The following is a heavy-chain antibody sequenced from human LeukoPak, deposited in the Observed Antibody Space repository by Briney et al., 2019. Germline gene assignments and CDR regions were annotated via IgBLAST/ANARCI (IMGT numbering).Heavy chain of an antibody. CDR1: GFTFTNYA. J-gene: IGHJ4*02. V-gene: IGHV3-23*01. CDR3: TQEGVSGSGSGWYSAY. CDR2: ISGPGGKT. Sequence: GGSLRLSCAASGFTFTNYAITWNRQAPGKGLEWVSTISGPGGKTYYTDSVRGRFTISRDNSKNTIYVQMNSLRVEDTAVYYCTQEGVSGSGSGWYSAYWGQGTLVTVSS. D-gene: IGHD6-19*01.